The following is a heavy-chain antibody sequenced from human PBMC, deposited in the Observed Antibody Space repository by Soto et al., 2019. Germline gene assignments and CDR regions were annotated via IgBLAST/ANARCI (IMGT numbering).Heavy chain of an antibody. Sequence: QVQLVQSGAEVKKPGASVKVSCKASGYTFTNFAMHWVRQAPGQRLEWMGWINAGNGYTKYSQKFQGRVSITRDTSATTAYMELSSLRSEDTAMYYCARGPTSGNYFLSFCAYWGQGSLFTVSS. V-gene: IGHV1-3*01. D-gene: IGHD1-26*01. CDR3: ARGPTSGNYFLSFCAY. CDR2: INAGNGYT. J-gene: IGHJ4*02. CDR1: GYTFTNFA.